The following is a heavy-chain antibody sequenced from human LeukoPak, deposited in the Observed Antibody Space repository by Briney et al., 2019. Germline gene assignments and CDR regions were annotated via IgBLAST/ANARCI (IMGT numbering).Heavy chain of an antibody. Sequence: SETLSLTCAVYGGSFSGYYWSWIRQPPGKGLEWIGEINHRGSTNYNPSLKSRVTISVDTSKNQFSLKLSSVTAADTAVYYCARGLFSDNDSSGDAFDIWGQGTMVAVSS. D-gene: IGHD3-22*01. CDR2: INHRGST. CDR3: ARGLFSDNDSSGDAFDI. CDR1: GGSFSGYY. V-gene: IGHV4-34*01. J-gene: IGHJ3*02.